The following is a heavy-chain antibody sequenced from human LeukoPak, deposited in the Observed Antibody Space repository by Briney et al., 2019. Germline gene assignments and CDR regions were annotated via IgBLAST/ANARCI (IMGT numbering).Heavy chain of an antibody. J-gene: IGHJ6*03. Sequence: ETLSLTCAVYGGSFSGYYWSWVRQAPGKGLEWVSAISGSGGSTYYADSVKGRFTISRDNSKNTLYLQMNSLRAEDTAVYYCAKLGDWNYYYYMDVWGKGTTVTVSS. CDR2: ISGSGGST. CDR3: AKLGDWNYYYYMDV. CDR1: GGSFSGYY. D-gene: IGHD2-21*01. V-gene: IGHV3-23*01.